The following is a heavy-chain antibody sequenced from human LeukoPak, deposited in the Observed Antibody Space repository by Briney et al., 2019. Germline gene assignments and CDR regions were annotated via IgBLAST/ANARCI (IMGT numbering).Heavy chain of an antibody. CDR3: ARDYQNTALVLSRLYYFDY. Sequence: GAPVKVSFKASGYTFTGYYMHWVRQAPGQGLEWMGRINPNSGGTNYAQKFQGRVTMTRDTSISTAYMELSRLTSDDTAVYYCARDYQNTALVLSRLYYFDYWGQGTLVTVSS. CDR2: INPNSGGT. D-gene: IGHD5-18*01. V-gene: IGHV1-2*06. J-gene: IGHJ4*02. CDR1: GYTFTGYY.